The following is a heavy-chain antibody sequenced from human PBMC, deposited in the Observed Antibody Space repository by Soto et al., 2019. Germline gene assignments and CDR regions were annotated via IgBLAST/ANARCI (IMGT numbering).Heavy chain of an antibody. CDR2: MNPNTGNS. V-gene: IGHV1-8*01. Sequence: QVQLVQSGAEVRKPGASVKVSCEASGYTFTSYDIYWVRQATGQGLEWMGWMNPNTGNSGYAQKFQGRVNMTSDTSKSTAHMEVSSLRSEDTAVYYCARRAETNGWNGFGADKYYFDFWGQGTLVTGSS. CDR1: GYTFTSYD. CDR3: ARRAETNGWNGFGADKYYFDF. J-gene: IGHJ4*02. D-gene: IGHD1-1*01.